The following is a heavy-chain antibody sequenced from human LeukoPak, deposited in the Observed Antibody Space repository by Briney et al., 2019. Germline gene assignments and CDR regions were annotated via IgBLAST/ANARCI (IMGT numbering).Heavy chain of an antibody. CDR1: GYTFTSYD. D-gene: IGHD2-21*02. CDR3: ARAERVTAMGASDY. V-gene: IGHV1-18*01. J-gene: IGHJ4*02. Sequence: ASVKVSCKASGYTFTSYDINWVRQAPGQGLEWMGWISAYNGNTNYAQKLQGRVTMTTDTSTSTAYMELRSLRSDDTAVYYCARAERVTAMGASDYWGQGTLVTVSS. CDR2: ISAYNGNT.